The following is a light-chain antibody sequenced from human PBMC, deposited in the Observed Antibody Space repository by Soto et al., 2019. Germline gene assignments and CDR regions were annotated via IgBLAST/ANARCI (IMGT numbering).Light chain of an antibody. Sequence: EIVMTQSPATLSVSPGGRATLSCRASQSISDTLAWYQQKPGQAPRLLIYGASKRATGFPARFSGSGSGTDFTLTISSLQSEDFAVYYCQQYNNWPPAISFGQGTRLEI. CDR2: GAS. CDR3: QQYNNWPPAIS. CDR1: QSISDT. J-gene: IGKJ5*01. V-gene: IGKV3-15*01.